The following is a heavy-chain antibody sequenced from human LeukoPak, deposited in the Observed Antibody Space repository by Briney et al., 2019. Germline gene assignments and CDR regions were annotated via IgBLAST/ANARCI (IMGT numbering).Heavy chain of an antibody. D-gene: IGHD3-3*01. Sequence: PSETLSLTCTVSGGSISSSSYYWGWIRQPPGKGLEWIGSIYYSGSTYYNPSLKSRVTISVDTSKNQFSLKLSSVTAADTAVYYCARLGSGGYRYWGQGTLVTVPS. CDR1: GGSISSSSYY. CDR3: ARLGSGGYRY. J-gene: IGHJ4*02. V-gene: IGHV4-39*01. CDR2: IYYSGST.